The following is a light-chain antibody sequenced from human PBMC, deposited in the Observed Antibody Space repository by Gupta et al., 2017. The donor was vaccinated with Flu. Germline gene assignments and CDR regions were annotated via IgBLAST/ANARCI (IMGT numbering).Light chain of an antibody. CDR2: WAS. J-gene: IGKJ2*03. CDR3: QQYYSPLLYS. CDR1: QSLLSRSDKKNY. V-gene: IGKV4-1*01. Sequence: IEMTQSPDSLAVSLGERATITCKSSQSLLSRSDKKNYLAWYPQKPGQPPKLLIYWASSRQYGVPDRFSGSGSGTDFSLTISSLQAEDVAVYFCQQYYSPLLYSFGQGTKLE.